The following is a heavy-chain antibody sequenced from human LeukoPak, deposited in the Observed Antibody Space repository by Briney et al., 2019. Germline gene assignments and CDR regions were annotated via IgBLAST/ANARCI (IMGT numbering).Heavy chain of an antibody. CDR3: ARDNRSSSFDY. Sequence: GASVKVSCKASRYTFTSYYMHWVRQAPGQGLEWMGIINPSGGSTGYAQKFQGRVTMTRDTSTSTVYMELSSLRSEDTAVFYCARDNRSSSFDYWGQGTLVTVSS. D-gene: IGHD6-13*01. CDR2: INPSGGST. V-gene: IGHV1-46*01. J-gene: IGHJ4*02. CDR1: RYTFTSYY.